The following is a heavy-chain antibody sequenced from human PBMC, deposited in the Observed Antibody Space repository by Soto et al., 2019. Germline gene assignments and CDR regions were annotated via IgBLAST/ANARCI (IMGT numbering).Heavy chain of an antibody. CDR2: FDPEDGET. CDR3: ATGWSGSPKWFDP. CDR1: GYTLTELS. J-gene: IGHJ5*02. V-gene: IGHV1-24*01. Sequence: QVQLVQSGAEVKKPGASVKVSCKVSGYTLTELSMHWVRQAPGNGLEWMGGFDPEDGETIYAQKCQGRVTMTEDTSTDKAYMELSSLRSEYTAVYYCATGWSGSPKWFDPWGQGTLVTVSS. D-gene: IGHD3-3*01.